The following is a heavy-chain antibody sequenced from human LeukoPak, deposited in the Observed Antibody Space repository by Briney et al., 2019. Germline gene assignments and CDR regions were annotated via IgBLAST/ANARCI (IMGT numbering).Heavy chain of an antibody. CDR2: ISPILGIA. Sequence: GASVKVSCKASGYTFTSYGISWVRQAPGQGLEWLGRISPILGIANYAQKFQGRVTITAEKSTNTAYMELSSLRSEDTAVYYCAREGPETRARWWGGGSDDVEASKPYDYWGQGTLVTVSS. CDR3: AREGPETRARWWGGGSDDVEASKPYDY. J-gene: IGHJ4*02. D-gene: IGHD2-15*01. V-gene: IGHV1-69*04. CDR1: GYTFTSYG.